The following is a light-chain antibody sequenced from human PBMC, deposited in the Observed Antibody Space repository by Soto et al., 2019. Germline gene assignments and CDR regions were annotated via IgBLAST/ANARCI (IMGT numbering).Light chain of an antibody. V-gene: IGKV1D-13*01. CDR3: QQFNDYPLT. J-gene: IGKJ4*01. CDR1: EGISTA. Sequence: AIQLTQSPSSVSASVVDRVTICFLASEGISTALAWYQQKPGKPPKLLIYEASNLESGVPSRFSGSASGTDFTLTISGLQPEDFATYYCQQFNDYPLTFGGGTKVDIK. CDR2: EAS.